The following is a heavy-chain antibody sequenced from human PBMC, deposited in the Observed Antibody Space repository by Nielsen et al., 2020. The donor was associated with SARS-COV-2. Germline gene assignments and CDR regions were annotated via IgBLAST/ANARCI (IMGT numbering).Heavy chain of an antibody. CDR3: AKGVIKYYEDAFDI. CDR1: GFTFSSYA. Sequence: GGSLRLSCAASGFTFSSYAMSWVRQAPGKGLEWVAVISYDGSNKYYADSVKGRFTISRDNSKNTLYLQMNSLRAEDTAVYYCAKGVIKYYEDAFDIWGQGTMVTVSS. CDR2: ISYDGSNK. D-gene: IGHD3-22*01. J-gene: IGHJ3*02. V-gene: IGHV3-30*18.